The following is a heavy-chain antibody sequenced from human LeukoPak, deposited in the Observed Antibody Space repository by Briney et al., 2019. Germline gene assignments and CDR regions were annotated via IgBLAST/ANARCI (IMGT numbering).Heavy chain of an antibody. V-gene: IGHV3-48*01. CDR3: ARDHGSGSYYAFDT. D-gene: IGHD3-10*01. CDR1: GFTFSSYS. Sequence: PGGSLRLSCAASGFTFSSYSMNWVRQAPGKGLEWVSYISSSSSTIYYADSVKGRFTISRDNAKNSLYLQMNSLRAEDTAVYYCARDHGSGSYYAFDTWGQGTMVTVSS. J-gene: IGHJ3*02. CDR2: ISSSSSTI.